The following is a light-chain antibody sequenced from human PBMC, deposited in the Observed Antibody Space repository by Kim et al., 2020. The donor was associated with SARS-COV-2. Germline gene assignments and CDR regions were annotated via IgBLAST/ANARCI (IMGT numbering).Light chain of an antibody. J-gene: IGKJ4*01. CDR2: DAS. CDR1: QSVSSY. V-gene: IGKV3-11*01. CDR3: QQRSNWPPT. Sequence: LSPGDRPPLSCRASQSVSSYLAWYQQKPGQAPRLLIYDASNRATGIPARFSGSGSGTDFTLTISSLEPEDFAVYYCQQRSNWPPTFGGGTKVDIK.